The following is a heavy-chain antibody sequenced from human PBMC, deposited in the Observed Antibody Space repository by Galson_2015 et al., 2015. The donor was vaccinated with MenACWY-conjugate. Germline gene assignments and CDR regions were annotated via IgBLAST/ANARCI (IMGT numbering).Heavy chain of an antibody. D-gene: IGHD2-15*01. Sequence: SLRLSCAASGFSFSTYAMSWVRQAPGKGLEWVSAISGSGGNTYYADSVKGRFTISRDNSKNTLYLQMNSLRADDTAVYFCAKASPVGVVVDDEYNWFDPWGQGTLVTVSS. CDR3: AKASPVGVVVDDEYNWFDP. V-gene: IGHV3-23*01. J-gene: IGHJ5*02. CDR2: ISGSGGNT. CDR1: GFSFSTYA.